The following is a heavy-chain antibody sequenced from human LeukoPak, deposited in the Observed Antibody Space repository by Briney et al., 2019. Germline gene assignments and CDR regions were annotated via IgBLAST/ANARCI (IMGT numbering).Heavy chain of an antibody. CDR2: SYAAGGT. V-gene: IGHV3-53*01. CDR1: GFTFSSTY. J-gene: IGHJ4*02. Sequence: GRSLRLSCAASGFTFSSTYMSWVRQATGTGLAWVSVSYAAGGTDYADSVKGRFTISRDNSKSTLYLQMSSLRDEDTAIYYCAKDPWNWGEGTLVTVSS. D-gene: IGHD3-3*01. CDR3: AKDPWN.